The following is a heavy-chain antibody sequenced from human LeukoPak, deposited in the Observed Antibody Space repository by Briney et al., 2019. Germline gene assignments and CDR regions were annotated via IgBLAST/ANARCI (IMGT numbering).Heavy chain of an antibody. Sequence: SETLSLTCTVSGGSISSYYWSWIRQPPGKGLEWIGYIYYSGSTNYNPSLKSRVTISVDTSKNQFSLKLSSVTAADTAVYYCARWYSSSFHTNYYYYYYMDVWGKGTTVTVSS. J-gene: IGHJ6*03. V-gene: IGHV4-59*12. CDR2: IYYSGST. CDR3: ARWYSSSFHTNYYYYYYMDV. D-gene: IGHD6-13*01. CDR1: GGSISSYY.